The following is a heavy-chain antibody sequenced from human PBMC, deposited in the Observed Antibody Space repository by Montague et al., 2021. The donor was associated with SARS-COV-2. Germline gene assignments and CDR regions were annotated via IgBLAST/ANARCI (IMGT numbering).Heavy chain of an antibody. Sequence: SLSLSCAASGFTFTTYVYHWVRQAPGGGLEWVALFPSDGGRTQYADSVRGRFTIYRDTSISTLYLQMDSLRPDDTAVYFCAREIGTSGWAGFFDFRGQGTLVTVSP. V-gene: IGHV3-30-3*01. CDR2: FPSDGGRT. J-gene: IGHJ4*02. CDR1: GFTFTTYV. CDR3: AREIGTSGWAGFFDF. D-gene: IGHD6-19*01.